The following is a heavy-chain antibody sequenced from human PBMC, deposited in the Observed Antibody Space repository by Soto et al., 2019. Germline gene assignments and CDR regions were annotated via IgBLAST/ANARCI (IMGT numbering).Heavy chain of an antibody. CDR1: GDSISSSNYF. D-gene: IGHD6-19*01. J-gene: IGHJ4*02. Sequence: QLQLQESGPGLVKPWETLSLTCTVSGDSISSSNYFWGWIRQPPGKGLEWIGTIFYSGSTYYNPSLKSRCTISVDTSKNQFSLRLISVTAADTALYYCARRYGWLYFDYWGQGSLVTVSS. V-gene: IGHV4-39*01. CDR2: IFYSGST. CDR3: ARRYGWLYFDY.